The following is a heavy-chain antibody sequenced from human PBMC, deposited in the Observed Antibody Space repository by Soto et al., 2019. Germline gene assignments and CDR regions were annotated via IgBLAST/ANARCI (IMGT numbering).Heavy chain of an antibody. CDR2: IYYSGST. Sequence: SETLSLTCTVSGGSISSSSYYWGWIRQPPGKGLEWIGSIYYSGSTYYNPSLKSRVTISVDTSKNQFSLKLSSVTAADTAVYYCARVITIFGVVIVDYWGQGTLVTVSS. CDR1: GGSISSSSYY. V-gene: IGHV4-39*01. CDR3: ARVITIFGVVIVDY. D-gene: IGHD3-3*01. J-gene: IGHJ4*02.